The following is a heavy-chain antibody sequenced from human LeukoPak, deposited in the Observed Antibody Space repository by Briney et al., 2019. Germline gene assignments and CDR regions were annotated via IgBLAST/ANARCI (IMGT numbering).Heavy chain of an antibody. J-gene: IGHJ6*03. V-gene: IGHV4-4*02. Sequence: PSGTLSLTCAVSGGSISSSNWWSWVRQPPGKGLEWIGEIYHSGSTNYNPSLKSRVTISVDKSKNQFSLKLSSVTAADTAVYYCARDVGVSYYYYYMDVWGKGTTVTISS. D-gene: IGHD3-3*01. CDR1: GGSISSSNW. CDR2: IYHSGST. CDR3: ARDVGVSYYYYYMDV.